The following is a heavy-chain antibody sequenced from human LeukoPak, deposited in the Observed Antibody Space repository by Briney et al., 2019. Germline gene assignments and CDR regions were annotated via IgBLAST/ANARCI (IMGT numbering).Heavy chain of an antibody. V-gene: IGHV3-21*01. CDR1: GFTFSSYS. J-gene: IGHJ3*02. Sequence: PGGSLRLSCAASGFTFSSYSMNWVRQAPGKGLEWVSSISSSSSYIYYADSVKGRFTISRDNAKNSLYLQMNSLRAEDTAVYYCARDPWGYYYDSSGYYPRGAAFDIWGQGTMVTVSS. CDR2: ISSSSSYI. CDR3: ARDPWGYYYDSSGYYPRGAAFDI. D-gene: IGHD3-22*01.